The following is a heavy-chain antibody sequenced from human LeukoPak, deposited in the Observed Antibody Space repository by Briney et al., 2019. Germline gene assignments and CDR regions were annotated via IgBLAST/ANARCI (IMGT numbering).Heavy chain of an antibody. CDR3: ASHTHDFWSVDYYYYMDV. CDR2: IYYSGST. Sequence: SETLSLTCTVSGGSISSGDYYWSWIRQPPGKGLEWIGYIYYSGSTYYNPSLKSRVTISVDTSKNQFSLKLSSVTAADTAVYYCASHTHDFWSVDYYYYMDVWGKGTTVTVSS. J-gene: IGHJ6*03. D-gene: IGHD3-3*01. CDR1: GGSISSGDYY. V-gene: IGHV4-30-4*08.